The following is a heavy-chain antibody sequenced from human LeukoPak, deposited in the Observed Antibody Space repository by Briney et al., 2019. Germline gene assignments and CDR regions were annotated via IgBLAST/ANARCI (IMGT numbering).Heavy chain of an antibody. CDR3: ARVGCSGGSCHSGLDY. CDR1: GGTISDSY. Sequence: PSETLSLTCTVSGGTISDSYWGWIRHPPGKGLEWIGYIYYSGSTNYNPSLKSRVTISVDTSKNQFSLKLSSVTAADTAVYYCARVGCSGGSCHSGLDYWGQGTLVTVSS. D-gene: IGHD2-15*01. V-gene: IGHV4-59*13. J-gene: IGHJ4*02. CDR2: IYYSGST.